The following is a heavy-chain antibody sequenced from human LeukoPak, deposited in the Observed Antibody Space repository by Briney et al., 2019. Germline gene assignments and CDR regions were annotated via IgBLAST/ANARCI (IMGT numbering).Heavy chain of an antibody. J-gene: IGHJ4*02. CDR3: TTYCGGDCPLGY. V-gene: IGHV3-15*01. D-gene: IGHD2-21*02. CDR1: GFTFSNAW. CDR2: IRSKTDGGTT. Sequence: GGSLRLSCAASGFTFSNAWMSWVRQAPGKGLEWVGRIRSKTDGGTTDYAAPVKGRFTISRDDSKNTLYLQMNSLKTEDTAVYYCTTYCGGDCPLGYWGQGTLVTVSS.